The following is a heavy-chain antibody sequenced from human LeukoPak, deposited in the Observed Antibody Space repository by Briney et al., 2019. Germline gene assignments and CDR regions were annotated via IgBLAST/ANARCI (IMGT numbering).Heavy chain of an antibody. CDR1: GFTFSSYG. CDR3: ARGVRDYGDYYFDY. J-gene: IGHJ4*02. V-gene: IGHV4-34*01. D-gene: IGHD4-17*01. Sequence: GSLRLSCAASGFTFSSYGMNWVRQAPGKGLEWIGEINHSGSTNYNPSLKSRVTISVDTSKNQFSLKLSSVTAADTAVYYCARGVRDYGDYYFDYWGQGTLVTVSS. CDR2: INHSGST.